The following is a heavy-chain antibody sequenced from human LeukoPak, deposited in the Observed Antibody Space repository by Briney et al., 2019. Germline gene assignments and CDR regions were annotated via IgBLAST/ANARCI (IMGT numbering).Heavy chain of an antibody. D-gene: IGHD5-12*01. CDR2: IIPMFGTA. V-gene: IGHV1-69*13. CDR1: GYTFTSYY. CDR3: VRDMGGHDFYFNY. J-gene: IGHJ4*02. Sequence: GASVKVSCKASGYTFTSYYMHWVRQAPGQGLEWMGGIIPMFGTANYAQKFQGRVTVTADESTSTAYMELSSLRSEDTAVYYCVRDMGGHDFYFNYWGQGTLVTVSS.